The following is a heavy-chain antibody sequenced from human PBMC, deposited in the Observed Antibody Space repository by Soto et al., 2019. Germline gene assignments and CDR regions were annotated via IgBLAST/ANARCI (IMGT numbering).Heavy chain of an antibody. CDR1: GFTFSSYG. CDR3: AKDECSEFERDYYYGMDV. J-gene: IGHJ6*02. V-gene: IGHV3-30*18. Sequence: PGGSLRLSCAASGFTFSSYGMHWVRQAPGKGLEWVAVISYDGSNKYYADSVKGRFTISRDNSKNTLYLQMNSLRAEDTAVYYCAKDECSEFERDYYYGMDVWGQGTTVTVS. D-gene: IGHD3-10*02. CDR2: ISYDGSNK.